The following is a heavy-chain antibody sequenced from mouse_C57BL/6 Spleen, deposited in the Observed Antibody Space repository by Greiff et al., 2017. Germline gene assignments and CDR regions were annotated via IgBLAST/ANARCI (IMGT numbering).Heavy chain of an antibody. CDR1: GYSITSGYY. D-gene: IGHD1-1*01. CDR2: ISYDGSN. V-gene: IGHV3-6*01. J-gene: IGHJ3*01. CDR3: GGDYYGSSSWFAY. Sequence: DVQLVESGPGLVKPSQSLSLTCSVTGYSITSGYYWNWIRQFPGNKLEWMGYISYDGSNNYNPSLKNRISITRDTSKNQFFLKLNSVTTEDTATYYCGGDYYGSSSWFAYLGQGTLVTVSA.